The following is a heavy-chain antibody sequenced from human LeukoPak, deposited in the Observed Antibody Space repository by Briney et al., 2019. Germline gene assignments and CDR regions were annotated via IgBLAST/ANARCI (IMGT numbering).Heavy chain of an antibody. CDR1: GYTFTSYG. J-gene: IGHJ4*02. CDR2: ISAYNGNT. Sequence: ASVKVSCKASGYTFTSYGISWVRQAPGQGLEWMGWISAYNGNTNYAQKFQGRVTMTRDTSISTAYMELSRLRSDDTAVYYCASSSSLDYWGQGTLVTVSS. V-gene: IGHV1-18*01. D-gene: IGHD6-6*01. CDR3: ASSSSLDY.